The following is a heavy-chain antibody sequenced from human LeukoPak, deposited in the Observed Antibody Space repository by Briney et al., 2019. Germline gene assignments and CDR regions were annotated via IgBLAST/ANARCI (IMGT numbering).Heavy chain of an antibody. CDR2: ISGSGGST. V-gene: IGHV3-23*01. D-gene: IGHD2-2*01. CDR3: ARLGYCSSTSCYQSGFDP. J-gene: IGHJ5*02. CDR1: GFTFSSYA. Sequence: RGSLRLSCAASGFTFSSYAMSWVRQAPGKGLEWVSAISGSGGSTYYADSVKGRFTISRDNSKTTLYLQMNSLRDEETAVYYCARLGYCSSTSCYQSGFDPWGQGTLVTVSS.